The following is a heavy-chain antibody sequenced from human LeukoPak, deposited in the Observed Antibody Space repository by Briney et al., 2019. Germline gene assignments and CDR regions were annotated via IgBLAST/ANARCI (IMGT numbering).Heavy chain of an antibody. D-gene: IGHD3-10*01. CDR2: ISRYSAYI. CDR3: PREGVVTPDY. J-gene: IGHJ4*02. Sequence: GGSLRLSCAASGFTFSTYSMNWVRQAPGKGLEWVSSISRYSAYIYYADSVKGRFTISRDDAKNSLYLEMNSLRAEDMAIYYLPREGVVTPDYWGQGTLVTVSS. V-gene: IGHV3-21*01. CDR1: GFTFSTYS.